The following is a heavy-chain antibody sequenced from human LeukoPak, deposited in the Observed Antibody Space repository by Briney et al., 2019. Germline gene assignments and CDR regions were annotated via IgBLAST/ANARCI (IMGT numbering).Heavy chain of an antibody. Sequence: ASVKVSCKVSGYTLTELSMHWVRQAPGKGLEWMGGFDPEDGETIYAQKFQGRVTMTEDTSTDTAYMELSSLRSEDTAVYYCAAKSPSAVAGLYYFDYWGQGTLVTVSS. V-gene: IGHV1-24*01. J-gene: IGHJ4*02. CDR2: FDPEDGET. CDR1: GYTLTELS. CDR3: AAKSPSAVAGLYYFDY. D-gene: IGHD6-19*01.